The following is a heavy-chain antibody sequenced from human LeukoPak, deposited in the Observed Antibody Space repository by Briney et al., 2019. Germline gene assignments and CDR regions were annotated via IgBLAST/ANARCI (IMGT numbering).Heavy chain of an antibody. V-gene: IGHV3-23*01. CDR2: ISGSGGST. CDR3: AKGAITMVRGVIVNDY. CDR1: GFTFSDYY. J-gene: IGHJ4*02. Sequence: GGSLRLSCAASGFTFSDYYMSWIRQAPGKGLEWVSAISGSGGSTYYADSVKGRFTISRDNSKNTLYLQMNSLRAEDTAVYYCAKGAITMVRGVIVNDYWGQGTLVTVSS. D-gene: IGHD3-10*01.